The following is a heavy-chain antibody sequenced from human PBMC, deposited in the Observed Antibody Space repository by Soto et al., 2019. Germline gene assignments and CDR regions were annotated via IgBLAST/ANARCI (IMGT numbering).Heavy chain of an antibody. CDR2: ISGSAGNT. V-gene: IGHV3-23*01. J-gene: IGHJ4*02. CDR3: AKTFGNNWLTXY. D-gene: IGHD1-1*01. Sequence: GSLRLSCVASGFTSSSYCMNWVRQAPGKGLEWVAAISGSAGNTYYADSVKGRFSTSRDNSQSTLYLQMNSLRVEDAAIYYCAKTFGNNWLTXYWGRGTLVTVSS. CDR1: GFTSSSYC.